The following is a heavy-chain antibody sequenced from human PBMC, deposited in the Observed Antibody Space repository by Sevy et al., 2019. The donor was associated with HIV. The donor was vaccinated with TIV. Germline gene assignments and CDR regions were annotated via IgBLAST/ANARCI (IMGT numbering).Heavy chain of an antibody. Sequence: SETLSLTCAVSGYSISSGYYWGWIRQPPGKGLEWIGSIYHSGSTYYNPSLKSRVTISVDTSKNQFSLKLSSVTAADTAVYYCARPSSSGSSPRFDYWGQGTLVTVSS. CDR1: GYSISSGYY. CDR2: IYHSGST. D-gene: IGHD6-6*01. V-gene: IGHV4-38-2*01. J-gene: IGHJ4*02. CDR3: ARPSSSGSSPRFDY.